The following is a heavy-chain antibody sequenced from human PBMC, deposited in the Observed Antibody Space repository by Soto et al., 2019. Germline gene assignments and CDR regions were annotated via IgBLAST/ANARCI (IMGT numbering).Heavy chain of an antibody. Sequence: ASVKVSCKASGFTFTSYYMHWVRQAPAQGLEWMGIINPSGDTTNYAQKFQGRVTMTRDTSTSTVYMELSSLRSEDTAVYYCARFRNYYGSGSYYFLRDYYYYGMDVWGQGTKVTVSS. CDR1: GFTFTSYY. V-gene: IGHV1-46*01. CDR3: ARFRNYYGSGSYYFLRDYYYYGMDV. J-gene: IGHJ6*02. D-gene: IGHD3-10*01. CDR2: INPSGDTT.